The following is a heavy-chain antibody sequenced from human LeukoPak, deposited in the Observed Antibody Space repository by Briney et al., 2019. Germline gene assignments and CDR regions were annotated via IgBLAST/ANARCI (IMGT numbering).Heavy chain of an antibody. CDR2: ISSSGTTI. CDR1: GFTFSDYY. Sequence: PGGSLRLSCAASGFTFSDYYMSWMRRAPGKGLEWVSYISSSGTTIYYADSVKGRFTISRDNAKNSLYLQMNSLRAEDTAVYYCVVTGSRYYYYGMDVWGQGTTVTVSS. D-gene: IGHD2-21*02. V-gene: IGHV3-11*01. J-gene: IGHJ6*02. CDR3: VVTGSRYYYYGMDV.